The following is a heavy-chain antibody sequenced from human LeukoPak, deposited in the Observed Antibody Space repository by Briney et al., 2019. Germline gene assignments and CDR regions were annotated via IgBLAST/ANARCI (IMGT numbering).Heavy chain of an antibody. D-gene: IGHD1-26*01. V-gene: IGHV1-2*02. CDR3: ARAGGNYYGWFDP. CDR1: GYTFTGYY. Sequence: ASVKVSCKASGYTFTGYYMHWVRQAPGQGLEWMGWINPNSGGTNYAQKFQGRVTMTRDTSISTAYMELSRLRSDDTAVYFCARAGGNYYGWFDPWGQGTLVTVSS. J-gene: IGHJ5*02. CDR2: INPNSGGT.